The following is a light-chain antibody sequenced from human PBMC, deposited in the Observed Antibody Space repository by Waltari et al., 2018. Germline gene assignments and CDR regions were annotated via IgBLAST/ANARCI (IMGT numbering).Light chain of an antibody. CDR2: EDT. V-gene: IGLV2-23*01. CDR1: SSDVGRYDF. CDR3: CSYAPGSTLI. J-gene: IGLJ2*01. Sequence: QSALTQPASVSGSPGQSITISRTGTSSDVGRYDFVSCYQQVPGKAPKLIIYEDTKRPSGVSNRFSASKSGIPASLTISGLQAEDEGNFYCCSYAPGSTLIFGGGTKLSVL.